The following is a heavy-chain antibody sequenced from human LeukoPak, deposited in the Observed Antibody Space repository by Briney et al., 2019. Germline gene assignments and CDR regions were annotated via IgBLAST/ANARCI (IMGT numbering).Heavy chain of an antibody. CDR1: GFRFNRFS. V-gene: IGHV3-7*01. CDR2: IKQDGSQK. D-gene: IGHD2/OR15-2a*01. CDR3: ASVDFDNNAHYHYYLPN. Sequence: GGSLRLSCAASGFRFNRFSMSWVRQTPGKGLEWVANIKQDGSQKEYADSVKGRFAISRDNANNFLDLQMNSLRAEDTGVYYCASVDFDNNAHYHYYLPNWGQGTRVTVS. J-gene: IGHJ4*02.